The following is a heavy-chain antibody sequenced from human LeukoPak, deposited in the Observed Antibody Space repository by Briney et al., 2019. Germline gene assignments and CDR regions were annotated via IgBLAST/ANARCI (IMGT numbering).Heavy chain of an antibody. D-gene: IGHD6-19*01. CDR1: GFTFSSYW. V-gene: IGHV3-74*01. CDR3: ARDQELYSSGYPFFDY. CDR2: INSDGSST. Sequence: GGSLRLSCAASGFTFSSYWMHWVRQAPGKGLVWVSRINSDGSSTSYADSEKGRFTISRDNAKNTLYLQMNSLRAEDTAVYYCARDQELYSSGYPFFDYWGQGTLVTVSS. J-gene: IGHJ4*02.